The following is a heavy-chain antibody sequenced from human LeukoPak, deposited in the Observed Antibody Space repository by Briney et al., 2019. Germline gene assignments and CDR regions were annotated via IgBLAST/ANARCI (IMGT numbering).Heavy chain of an antibody. J-gene: IGHJ4*02. CDR2: ISGSGMST. D-gene: IGHD3-9*01. V-gene: IGHV3-23*01. CDR3: AKDSGVSDIHVFDY. CDR1: AFTFSSCA. Sequence: GGSLRLSCAASAFTFSSCAMSWVRQAPGKGLEWVSGISGSGMSTYYADSVKGRFTISRDNSKNTLYLQMNSLRVEDTAVYYCAKDSGVSDIHVFDYWGQGTLVTASS.